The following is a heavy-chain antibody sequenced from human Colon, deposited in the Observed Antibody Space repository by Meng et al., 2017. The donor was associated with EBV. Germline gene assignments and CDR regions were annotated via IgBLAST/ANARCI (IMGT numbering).Heavy chain of an antibody. J-gene: IGHJ4*02. CDR3: RHSYCTAAAGCTDF. D-gene: IGHD2-8*02. CDR1: GDTFSVQF. CDR2: ISHSGTT. Sequence: QVQVQQWGAGLLKPSXXXXRXXXLYGDTFSVQFGAWIRQPPGRGLEWIGQISHSGTTKYNPSLKSRFVMSVDTSRKWVSVKLPSVTAADTALYYCRHSYCTAAAGCTDFWGQGILVTVSS. V-gene: IGHV4-34*08.